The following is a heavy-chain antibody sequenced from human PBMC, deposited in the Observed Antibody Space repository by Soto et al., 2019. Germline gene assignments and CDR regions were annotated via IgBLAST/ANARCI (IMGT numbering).Heavy chain of an antibody. CDR1: GFTFSSYG. D-gene: IGHD6-13*01. Sequence: QVQLVESGGGVVQPGRSLRLSCAASGFTFSSYGMHWVRQAPGKGLEWVAVIWYDGSNKYYADSVKGRFTISRDNSKNTLYLQMNSLRAEDTAVYYCARGGYSSSWYKSPPYYYYGMDVWGQGTTVTVSS. CDR3: ARGGYSSSWYKSPPYYYYGMDV. J-gene: IGHJ6*02. V-gene: IGHV3-33*01. CDR2: IWYDGSNK.